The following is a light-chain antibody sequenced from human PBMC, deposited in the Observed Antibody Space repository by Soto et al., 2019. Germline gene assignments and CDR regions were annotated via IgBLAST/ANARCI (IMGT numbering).Light chain of an antibody. CDR1: QSVSSN. V-gene: IGKV3D-15*01. J-gene: IGKJ5*01. CDR2: GAS. CDR3: QQYNNWPFIT. Sequence: EIVMTQSPATLSVSPGERATLSCRASQSVSSNLAWYQQKPGQVPRLLIYGASNRATGIPARFSGSGSGTEFTLTISSLQSEDFAVYYCQQYNNWPFITFGQGTRLEIK.